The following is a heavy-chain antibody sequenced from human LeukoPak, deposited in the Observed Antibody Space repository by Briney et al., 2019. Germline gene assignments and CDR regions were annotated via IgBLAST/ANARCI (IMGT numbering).Heavy chain of an antibody. J-gene: IGHJ6*02. CDR3: VRARGSGLHYYYYYGMDV. V-gene: IGHV1-8*01. CDR1: GYTFTSYD. CDR2: MNPNSGNT. D-gene: IGHD3-10*01. Sequence: ASVKVSCKASGYTFTSYDINWVRQATGQGLEWMGWMNPNSGNTGYAQKFQGRVTMTRNTSISTAYMELSSLRSEDTAVYYCVRARGSGLHYYYYYGMDVWGQGTTVTVSS.